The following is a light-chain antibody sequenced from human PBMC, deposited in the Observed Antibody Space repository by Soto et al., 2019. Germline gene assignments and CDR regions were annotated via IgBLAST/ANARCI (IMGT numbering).Light chain of an antibody. CDR2: KSA. CDR1: QSLVPSDGNTY. Sequence: DIVMTQTPLSSPVTLGQPASISCRSSQSLVPSDGNTYLSWLQQRPGQPPRLLIYKSAARFSGVPDRFSGSGAGTDFTLKISRVEAEDVGVYYCMQATQFPITFGQGTRLEVK. CDR3: MQATQFPIT. J-gene: IGKJ5*01. V-gene: IGKV2-24*01.